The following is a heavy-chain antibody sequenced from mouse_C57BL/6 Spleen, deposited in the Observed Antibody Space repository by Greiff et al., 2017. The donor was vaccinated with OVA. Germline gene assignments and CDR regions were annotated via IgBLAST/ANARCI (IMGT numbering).Heavy chain of an antibody. Sequence: VQLVESGPELVKPGASVKISCKASGYAFSGYWMNWVKQRHGKGLEWIGRINPGEGDNKYNGKLKGKATLTADKSSSTAYMQLSSLTSEDAAVDFCASNYADYWGPGTTLTVSS. CDR1: GYAFSGYW. CDR3: ASNYADY. CDR2: INPGEGDN. V-gene: IGHV1-82*01. J-gene: IGHJ2*01.